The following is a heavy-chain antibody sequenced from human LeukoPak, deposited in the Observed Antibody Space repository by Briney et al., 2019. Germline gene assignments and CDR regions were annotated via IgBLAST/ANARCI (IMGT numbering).Heavy chain of an antibody. J-gene: IGHJ6*03. CDR1: GFPFSNYA. V-gene: IGHV3-23*01. Sequence: GGSLRLSCAASGFPFSNYAMSWVRQAPGKGLEWVSLVGGSGGSTFYADSVKGRFTISRDNSKNTLYLEMNSLRADDTAVYYCAKSGSSSRDYMDVWGKGTTVTVSS. D-gene: IGHD6-13*01. CDR3: AKSGSSSRDYMDV. CDR2: VGGSGGST.